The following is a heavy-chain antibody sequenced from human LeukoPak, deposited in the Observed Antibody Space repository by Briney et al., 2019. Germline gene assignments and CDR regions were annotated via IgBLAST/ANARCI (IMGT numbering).Heavy chain of an antibody. CDR3: ARVSRSSSREDY. CDR1: DGSISSSSWY. V-gene: IGHV4-39*07. D-gene: IGHD6-6*01. Sequence: KSSATLSLTCTVSDGSISSSSWYWGWIRQPPGKGLEWIGEINHSGSTNYNPSLKSRVTISVDTSKNQFSLKLSSVTAADTAVYYCARVSRSSSREDYWGQGTLVTVSS. J-gene: IGHJ4*02. CDR2: INHSGST.